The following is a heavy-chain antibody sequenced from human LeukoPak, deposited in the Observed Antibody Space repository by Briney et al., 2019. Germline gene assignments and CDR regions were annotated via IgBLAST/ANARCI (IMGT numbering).Heavy chain of an antibody. CDR2: INPDGSTT. CDR3: ARVLSGSWDWFDP. D-gene: IGHD3-22*01. Sequence: GGSLRLSCAASGFTFSRYWIHWVRQAPGKGLEWVSRINPDGSTTTYADSVKGRFTISSDNAKNTVYLQMNSLRAEDTAVYYCARVLSGSWDWFDPWGQGTLVTVSS. J-gene: IGHJ5*02. V-gene: IGHV3-74*01. CDR1: GFTFSRYW.